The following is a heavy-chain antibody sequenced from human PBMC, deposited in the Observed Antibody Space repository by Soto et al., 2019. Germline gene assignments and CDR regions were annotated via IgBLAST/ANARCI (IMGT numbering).Heavy chain of an antibody. V-gene: IGHV4-59*01. D-gene: IGHD2-21*02. Sequence: PSETLSLTCTVSGGSISSYYWSWIRQPPGKGLEWIGYIYYSGSTNYNPSLKSRVTISVDTSKNQFSLKLSSVTAADTAVYYCARDCTGGDCYSARSDAFDIWGQGTMVTVSS. J-gene: IGHJ3*02. CDR1: GGSISSYY. CDR2: IYYSGST. CDR3: ARDCTGGDCYSARSDAFDI.